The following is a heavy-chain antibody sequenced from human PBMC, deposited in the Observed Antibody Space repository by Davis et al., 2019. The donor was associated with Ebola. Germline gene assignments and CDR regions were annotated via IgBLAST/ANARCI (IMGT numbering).Heavy chain of an antibody. V-gene: IGHV1-18*01. J-gene: IGHJ4*02. CDR1: GYTFSSYG. CDR2: ISGYNGNT. D-gene: IGHD2/OR15-2a*01. Sequence: ASVKVSCKASGYTFSSYGITWVRQAPGQGLEWMGWISGYNGNTNYAQKVQGRVTMTTDTSTNTAYMELSTLRSDDTAVYYCLRDEDFWGQGTLVTVSS. CDR3: LRDEDF.